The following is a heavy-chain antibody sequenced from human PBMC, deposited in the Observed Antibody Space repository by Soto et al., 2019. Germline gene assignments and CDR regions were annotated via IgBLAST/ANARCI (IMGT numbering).Heavy chain of an antibody. Sequence: EVQLMESGGGLVKPGGSLRLPCAASGFHFSSYTMNWVRQAPGKGLEWVSSISSSGDYIYYADSVKGRFTISRDNAKNSLYLQMSSLRAGDTAMFYCARGDAYNSFDYWGQGALVTVSS. CDR1: GFHFSSYT. J-gene: IGHJ4*02. D-gene: IGHD1-1*01. V-gene: IGHV3-21*02. CDR3: ARGDAYNSFDY. CDR2: ISSSGDYI.